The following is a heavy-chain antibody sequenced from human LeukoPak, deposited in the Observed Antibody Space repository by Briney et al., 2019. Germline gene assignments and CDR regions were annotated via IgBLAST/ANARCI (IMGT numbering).Heavy chain of an antibody. CDR2: ISSSSSTI. CDR3: ARAGYSSGWHAVWYFDL. D-gene: IGHD6-19*01. J-gene: IGHJ2*01. Sequence: GGSLRLSCAASGFTFSSYSMNWVRQAPGKGLEWVSYISSSSSTIYYADSVQGRFTISRDNAKNSLYLQMNSLRAEDTAVYYCARAGYSSGWHAVWYFDLWGRGTLVTVSS. CDR1: GFTFSSYS. V-gene: IGHV3-48*04.